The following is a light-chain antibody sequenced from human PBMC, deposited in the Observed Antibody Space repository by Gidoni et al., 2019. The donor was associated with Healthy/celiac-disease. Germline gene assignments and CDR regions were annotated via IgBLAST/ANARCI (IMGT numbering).Light chain of an antibody. CDR1: QSVRSY. Sequence: EIVFTQSPATLSLSPGERATLSGSASQSVRSYLAWYQQKPGQAPRLLIYDASNRATGIPARFSGSGSGTDFTLTISSLEPEDFAVYYCQQRSNWRYTFGQGTKLEIK. CDR3: QQRSNWRYT. CDR2: DAS. V-gene: IGKV3-11*01. J-gene: IGKJ2*01.